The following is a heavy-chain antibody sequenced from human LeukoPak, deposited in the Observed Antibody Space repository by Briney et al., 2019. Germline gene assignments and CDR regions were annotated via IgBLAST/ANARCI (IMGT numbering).Heavy chain of an antibody. CDR3: AKDGYDILTGYFEYYYYGMDV. D-gene: IGHD3-9*01. CDR1: GFTFSSYA. Sequence: GGSLRLSCAASGFTFSSYAMSWVRQAPGKGLEWVSAISGSGGSTYYADSVKGRFTIPRGNSKNTLYLQMNSLRAEDTAVYYCAKDGYDILTGYFEYYYYGMDVWGQGTTVTVSS. CDR2: ISGSGGST. J-gene: IGHJ6*02. V-gene: IGHV3-23*01.